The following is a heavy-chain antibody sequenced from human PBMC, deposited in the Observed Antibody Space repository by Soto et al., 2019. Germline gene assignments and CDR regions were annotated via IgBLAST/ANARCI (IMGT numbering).Heavy chain of an antibody. CDR2: ISAYNGNT. Sequence: ASVKVSCKASGYTFTSYGISWVRQAPGQGLEWMGWISAYNGNTNYAQKFQGRVTMTRNTSISTAYIELSSLRPEDTAVYYCARERTVAGNDYWG. D-gene: IGHD6-19*01. J-gene: IGHJ4*01. CDR3: ARERTVAGNDY. V-gene: IGHV1-18*01. CDR1: GYTFTSYG.